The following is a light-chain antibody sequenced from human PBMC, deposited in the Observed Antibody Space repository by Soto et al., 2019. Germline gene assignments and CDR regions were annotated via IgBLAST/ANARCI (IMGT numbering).Light chain of an antibody. CDR3: QQYSHWPPMYT. CDR1: QDISTN. CDR2: GAS. Sequence: EIVMTQSPDTLYVSPGEGATLTCRASQDISTNLAWYQQKPGQAPRLLIYGASTGATGDPARFSGSGSGTEFTLTTNSLPSEEVAGDYCQQYSHWPPMYTFGQGTKLEIK. V-gene: IGKV3-15*01. J-gene: IGKJ2*01.